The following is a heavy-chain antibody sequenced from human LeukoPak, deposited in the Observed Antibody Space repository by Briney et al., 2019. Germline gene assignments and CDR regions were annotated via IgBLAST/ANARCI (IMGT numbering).Heavy chain of an antibody. J-gene: IGHJ5*02. V-gene: IGHV3-21*01. Sequence: KPGGSLRLSCAASGFTFSSNSMNWVRQAPGKGLEWVSSISSSSIYIYYADSVKGRFTISRDNAKNSLYLQMNSLRAEDTAVYYRAREFLEQQPNRGFEPWGQGTLVLVSS. CDR2: ISSSSIYI. D-gene: IGHD6-13*01. CDR3: AREFLEQQPNRGFEP. CDR1: GFTFSSNS.